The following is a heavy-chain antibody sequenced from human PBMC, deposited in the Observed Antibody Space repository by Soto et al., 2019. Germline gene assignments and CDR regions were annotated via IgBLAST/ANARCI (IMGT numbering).Heavy chain of an antibody. CDR3: ASGGTMGAFDI. Sequence: PXATLSLTFTVSGGSVSSGSYYWSWIRQPPGKGLEWIGYIYYSGSTNYNPSLKSRVTISVDTSKNQFSLKLSSVTAADTAVYYCASGGTMGAFDIWGQGTMVTVSS. CDR2: IYYSGST. V-gene: IGHV4-61*01. CDR1: GGSVSSGSYY. D-gene: IGHD1-7*01. J-gene: IGHJ3*02.